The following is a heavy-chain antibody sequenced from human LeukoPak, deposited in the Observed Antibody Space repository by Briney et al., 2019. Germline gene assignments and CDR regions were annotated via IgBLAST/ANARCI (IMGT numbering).Heavy chain of an antibody. CDR1: GFSVSSSY. J-gene: IGHJ5*02. CDR3: ARALVGANSWFDP. V-gene: IGHV3-53*04. D-gene: IGHD1-26*01. CDR2: IYSTGTT. Sequence: GSLRLSCAVSGFSVSSSYMSWVRQAPGKGLECVSFIYSTGTTKYADSVKGRFTISRHNSENTLSLQMNSLTEEDTAIYYCARALVGANSWFDPWGQGTLVTVSS.